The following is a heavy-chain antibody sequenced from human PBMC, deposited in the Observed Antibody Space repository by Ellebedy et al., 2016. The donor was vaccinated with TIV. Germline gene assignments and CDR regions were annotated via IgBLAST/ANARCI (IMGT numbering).Heavy chain of an antibody. CDR3: ARDGGIMVRGAVPHGTYGMDV. CDR1: GFTFSSYA. Sequence: PGGSLRLSCAASGFTFSSYAMHWVRQAPGKGLEWVAVISYDGSNKYYADSVKGRFTISRDNSKNTLYLQMNSLRAEDTAVYYCARDGGIMVRGAVPHGTYGMDVWGQGTTVTVSS. CDR2: ISYDGSNK. V-gene: IGHV3-30*01. J-gene: IGHJ6*02. D-gene: IGHD3-10*01.